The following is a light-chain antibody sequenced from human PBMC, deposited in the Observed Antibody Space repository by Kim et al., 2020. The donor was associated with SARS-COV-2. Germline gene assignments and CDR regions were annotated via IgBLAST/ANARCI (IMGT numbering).Light chain of an antibody. CDR1: QSVSSY. Sequence: SLSPGERAPHSCRASQSVSSYLAWYQQKPGQAPRLLIYDASNRATGIPARFSGSGSGTDFTLTISSLGPEDFAVYYCQQRSNWPVFGQGTRLEIK. CDR3: QQRSNWPV. J-gene: IGKJ5*01. CDR2: DAS. V-gene: IGKV3-11*01.